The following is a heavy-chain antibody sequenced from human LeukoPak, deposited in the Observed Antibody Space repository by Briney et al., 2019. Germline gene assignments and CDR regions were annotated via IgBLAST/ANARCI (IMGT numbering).Heavy chain of an antibody. D-gene: IGHD3-22*01. J-gene: IGHJ4*02. Sequence: SETLSLTCTVSGASISSSSYYWGWIRQSPGKGLEWIGSIYYSGSTYFNPSLKSRVTMSVDTSKNHFSLKLTSVTAADTAVYYCARHPGYYDSSGYYVSAFDIWGQGTLVTVSS. V-gene: IGHV4-39*01. CDR1: GASISSSSYY. CDR3: ARHPGYYDSSGYYVSAFDI. CDR2: IYYSGST.